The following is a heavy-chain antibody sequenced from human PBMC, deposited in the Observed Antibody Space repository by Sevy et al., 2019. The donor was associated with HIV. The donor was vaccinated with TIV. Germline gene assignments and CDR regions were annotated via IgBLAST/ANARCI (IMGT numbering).Heavy chain of an antibody. CDR1: GGSLSSSDSY. D-gene: IGHD5-12*01. CDR2: IHYTGGT. Sequence: SETLSLTCTVSGGSLSSSDSYWSWIRQPPGKGLEWLGYIHYTGGTYYNPFLKSRVVMSVDTSEGQFSLRLSFLTAADTALYYCANKRGYSHGPFDYWGQGILVTVSS. CDR3: ANKRGYSHGPFDY. V-gene: IGHV4-30-4*01. J-gene: IGHJ4*02.